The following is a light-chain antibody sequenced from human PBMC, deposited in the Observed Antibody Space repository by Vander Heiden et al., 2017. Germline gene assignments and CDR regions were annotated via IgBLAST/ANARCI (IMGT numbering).Light chain of an antibody. V-gene: IGLV1-40*01. J-gene: IGLJ2*01. CDR1: SSNIGAGYD. CDR2: GNS. Sequence: QSVLTQPPSVSGAPGQRVTISCTGSSSNIGAGYDVHWYQQVPGTAPKLVIYGNSNRPSGVPDRFSGSKSGTSASLAITGLQAEDEADYYCQSHDSSLRTVLFGGGTKLTVL. CDR3: QSHDSSLRTVL.